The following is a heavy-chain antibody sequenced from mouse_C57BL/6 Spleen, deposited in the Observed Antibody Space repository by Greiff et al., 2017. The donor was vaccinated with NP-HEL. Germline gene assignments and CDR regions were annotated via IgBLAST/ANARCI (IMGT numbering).Heavy chain of an antibody. CDR2: IYPGSGNT. CDR1: GYTFTDYY. V-gene: IGHV1-76*01. J-gene: IGHJ1*03. D-gene: IGHD2-5*01. CDR3: ARDYSNFFDV. Sequence: QVQLQQSGAELVRPGASVKLSCKASGYTFTDYYINWVKQRPGQGLEWIARIYPGSGNTYYNEKFKGKATLTAEKSSSTAYMQLSSLTSEDSAVYFCARDYSNFFDVWGTGTTVTVSS.